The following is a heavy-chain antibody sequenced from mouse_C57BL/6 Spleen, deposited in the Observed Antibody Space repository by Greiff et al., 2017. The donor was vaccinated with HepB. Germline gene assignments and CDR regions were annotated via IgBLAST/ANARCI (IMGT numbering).Heavy chain of an antibody. CDR2: IYHGDGDT. J-gene: IGHJ3*01. CDR3: AIYGSSRAWFAY. CDR1: GYAFSSHW. V-gene: IGHV1-80*01. Sequence: QVQLKESGAELVKPGASVKISCKASGYAFSSHWMNWVKQRPGKGLEWIGQIYHGDGDTNYNGKFKGKATLTADKSTSTAYMQLSSRTSEDSAVYFCAIYGSSRAWFAYWGQGTLVTVSA. D-gene: IGHD1-1*01.